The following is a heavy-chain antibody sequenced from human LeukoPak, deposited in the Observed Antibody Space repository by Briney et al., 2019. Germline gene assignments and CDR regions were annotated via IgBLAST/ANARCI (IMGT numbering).Heavy chain of an antibody. CDR2: INPNSGGT. V-gene: IGHV1-2*02. Sequence: GASVKVSCKASGYTFTGYHMHWVRQAPGQGLEWMGWINPNSGGTNYAQKFQGRVTMTRDTSISTAYMELSRLRSDDTAVYYCARHVDYDILTGYVDYWGQGTLVTVSS. J-gene: IGHJ4*02. CDR1: GYTFTGYH. D-gene: IGHD3-9*01. CDR3: ARHVDYDILTGYVDY.